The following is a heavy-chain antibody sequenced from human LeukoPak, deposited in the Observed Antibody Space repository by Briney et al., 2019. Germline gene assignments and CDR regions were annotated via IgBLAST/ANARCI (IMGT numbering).Heavy chain of an antibody. CDR1: GFTFSSYA. Sequence: GGSLRLSCAASGFTFSSYAMSWVRQAPGKGLEWVSDIRGSGGSTYYADSVKGRFTISRDNSKNTLYLQMNSLRAEHTAVYYCAKGIHIDYINPYTWFDPWGQGTLVTVSS. J-gene: IGHJ5*02. CDR2: IRGSGGST. CDR3: AKGIHIDYINPYTWFDP. V-gene: IGHV3-23*01. D-gene: IGHD4-11*01.